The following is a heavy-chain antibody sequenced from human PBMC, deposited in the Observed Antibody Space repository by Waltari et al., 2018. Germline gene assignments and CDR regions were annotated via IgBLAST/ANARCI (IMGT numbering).Heavy chain of an antibody. CDR2: ISSSGNT. Sequence: QVQLQESGPGLVKPSETLSLTCTVSGGSLRDYYWSWFRQSAEKGLEWIGRISSSGNTNYNPSLKSRITMSVDTSKNQFSLKMNSVTAADTAVYYCARADWNTGNFDYWGQGTLVTVSS. CDR3: ARADWNTGNFDY. V-gene: IGHV4-4*07. CDR1: GGSLRDYY. J-gene: IGHJ4*02. D-gene: IGHD1-1*01.